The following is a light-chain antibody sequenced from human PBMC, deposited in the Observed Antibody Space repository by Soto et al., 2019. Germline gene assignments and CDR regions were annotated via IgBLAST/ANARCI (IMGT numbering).Light chain of an antibody. CDR3: QQYNNWWT. CDR1: QSVSTS. V-gene: IGKV3-15*01. CDR2: GAS. Sequence: EIVMTQSPATLSVSPGERATLSCRASQSVSTSLAWYQQKPGQAPRLLISGASTRATGVPARFSGSGSETEFTLSLRSLQSEDFAVYYCQQYNNWWTFGQGTKVEIK. J-gene: IGKJ1*01.